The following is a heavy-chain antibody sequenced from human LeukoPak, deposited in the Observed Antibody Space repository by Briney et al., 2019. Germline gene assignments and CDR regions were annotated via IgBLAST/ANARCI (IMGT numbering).Heavy chain of an antibody. CDR2: ISWDGGST. V-gene: IGHV3-43*01. CDR1: GFTFDDYT. CDR3: ARDHPQIEY. Sequence: GGSLRLSCAASGFTFDDYTMHWVRQAPGKGLEWVSLISWDGGSTYYADSVKGRFTISRDNAKNSLYLQMNSLRAEDTALYYCARDHPQIEYWGQGTLVTVSS. J-gene: IGHJ4*02. D-gene: IGHD3-22*01.